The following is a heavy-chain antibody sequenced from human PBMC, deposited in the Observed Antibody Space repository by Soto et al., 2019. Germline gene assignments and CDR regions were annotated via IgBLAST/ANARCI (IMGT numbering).Heavy chain of an antibody. CDR2: ISGSGGST. CDR3: AKDQSSNWYGS. CDR1: GFTFSSYA. D-gene: IGHD6-13*01. V-gene: IGHV3-23*01. J-gene: IGHJ3*01. Sequence: EVQLLESGGGLVQPGGSLRLSCAASGFTFSSYAMSWVRQAPGQGLEWVSGISGSGGSTDYADSVKGRFTISRDNSKNSLYLQMNSLRAEDTAVYYCAKDQSSNWYGSWGQGTMGNVSS.